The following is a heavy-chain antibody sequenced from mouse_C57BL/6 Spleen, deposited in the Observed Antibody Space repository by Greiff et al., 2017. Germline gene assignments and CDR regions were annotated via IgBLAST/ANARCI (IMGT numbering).Heavy chain of an antibody. CDR1: GYTFTSYW. Sequence: VKLQQPWAELVKPGASVKMSCKASGYTFTSYWITWVKQRPGQGLEWIGDIYPGSGSTNYNEKFKSKATLTVDTSSSTAYMQLSSLTSEDSAVYFCARAGSSYTWFAYWGQGTLVTVSA. D-gene: IGHD1-1*01. V-gene: IGHV1-55*01. J-gene: IGHJ3*01. CDR3: ARAGSSYTWFAY. CDR2: IYPGSGST.